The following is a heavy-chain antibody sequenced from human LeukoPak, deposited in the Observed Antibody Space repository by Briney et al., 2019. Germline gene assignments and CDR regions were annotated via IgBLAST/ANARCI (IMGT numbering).Heavy chain of an antibody. Sequence: GRSLRLSCAASGFTFSSYGVHWVRQAPGKGLEWVAVISYDGSNKYYADSVKGRFTISRDNSKNTLYLQVNSLRAEDTAVYYCAKDRYSSSWYHPDYWGQGTLVTVSS. CDR2: ISYDGSNK. CDR3: AKDRYSSSWYHPDY. D-gene: IGHD6-13*01. J-gene: IGHJ4*02. V-gene: IGHV3-30*18. CDR1: GFTFSSYG.